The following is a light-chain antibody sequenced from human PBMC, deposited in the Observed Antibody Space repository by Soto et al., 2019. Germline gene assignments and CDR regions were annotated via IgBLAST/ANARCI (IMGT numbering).Light chain of an antibody. V-gene: IGKV1-5*03. J-gene: IGKJ2*01. CDR1: QSISSW. CDR2: KAS. CDR3: QQYNTYSYS. Sequence: DIQMTQSPSTLSASVGERVTITCRASQSISSWLAWYQQKPGKAPKLLIYKASSLRSGVPSRFSGSGSGTEFTLTISSLQPDDFATYYCQQYNTYSYSFGQGTKVDI.